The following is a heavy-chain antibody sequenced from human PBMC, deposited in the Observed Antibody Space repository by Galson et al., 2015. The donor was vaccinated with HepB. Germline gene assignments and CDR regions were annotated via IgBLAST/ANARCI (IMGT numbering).Heavy chain of an antibody. D-gene: IGHD6-13*01. J-gene: IGHJ3*02. CDR2: ISYDGSNK. Sequence: SLRLSCAASGFIFSSYAMHWVRQAPGKGLEWVAVISYDGSNKYYADSVKGRFTISRDNSKNTLYMQMNSLRAEDTAVYNRARDNTPGQQLVNAFDIWGQGTMVPVSS. CDR1: GFIFSSYA. V-gene: IGHV3-30-3*01. CDR3: ARDNTPGQQLVNAFDI.